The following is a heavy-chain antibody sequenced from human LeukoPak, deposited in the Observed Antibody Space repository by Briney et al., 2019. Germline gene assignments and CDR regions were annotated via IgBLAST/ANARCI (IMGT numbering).Heavy chain of an antibody. J-gene: IGHJ4*02. CDR1: GFAFAEHG. CDR2: INWSGGST. V-gene: IGHV3-20*04. Sequence: GGSLSLSCTASGFAFAEHGTSWVRHVAGEGLGWVSGINWSGGSTGYADPLRGRFTISRDNAKNSLYLQMDSLRAEDTALYYCARAPITSPFYFDYWGQGTLVTVSS. CDR3: ARAPITSPFYFDY. D-gene: IGHD2-2*01.